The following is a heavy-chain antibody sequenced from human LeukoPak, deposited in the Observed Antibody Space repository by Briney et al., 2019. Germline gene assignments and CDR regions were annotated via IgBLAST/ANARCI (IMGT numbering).Heavy chain of an antibody. V-gene: IGHV3-30*01. CDR3: ASERGHFDY. J-gene: IGHJ4*02. CDR1: GFTFSSYA. Sequence: GRSLRLSCAASGFTFSSYAMHWVRQAPGKGLEWVAVISYDGSNKYYADSVKGRSTISRDNSKNTLYLQMNSLRAEDTAVYYCASERGHFDYWGQGTLVTVSS. D-gene: IGHD3-16*01. CDR2: ISYDGSNK.